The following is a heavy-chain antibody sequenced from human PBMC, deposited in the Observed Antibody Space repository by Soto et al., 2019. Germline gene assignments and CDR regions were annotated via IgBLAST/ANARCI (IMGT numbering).Heavy chain of an antibody. Sequence: PSETLSLTCTVSGGSIRSDDYFWSWIRQPPGKGLEWIGYIYSSGGTYYNPSLRSRLTISVDTSNNQFSLKLSSVTAADTAVYYCARTRGDYSALRFEPWGQGTLVTVSS. CDR3: ARTRGDYSALRFEP. V-gene: IGHV4-30-4*01. J-gene: IGHJ5*02. CDR1: GGSIRSDDYF. D-gene: IGHD2-15*01. CDR2: IYSSGGT.